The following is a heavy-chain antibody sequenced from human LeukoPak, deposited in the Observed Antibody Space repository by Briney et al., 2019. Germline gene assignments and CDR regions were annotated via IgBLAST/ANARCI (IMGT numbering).Heavy chain of an antibody. CDR1: GFTFSSYA. Sequence: PGGSLRLSCAASGFTFSSYAMHWVRQAPGKGLEWVAVISYDGSNKYYADSVKGRFTISRDNSKNTLYLQMNSLRAEDTAVYFCAQDIPKEQVPGLGPGSWGQGTLVTVSS. J-gene: IGHJ5*02. V-gene: IGHV3-30-3*01. D-gene: IGHD5-12*01. CDR2: ISYDGSNK. CDR3: AQDIPKEQVPGLGPGS.